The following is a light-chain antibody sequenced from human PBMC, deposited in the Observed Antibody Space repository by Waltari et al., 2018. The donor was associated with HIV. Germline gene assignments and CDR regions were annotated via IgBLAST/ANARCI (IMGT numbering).Light chain of an antibody. Sequence: DIQVTQSPSSLSASVGDRVTITCRSSQSISRYLNWYQHKPGEAPQLLSYAASSLQNSVPSRFSGRESGTDFTLAVSSLQPEGFATCYCQQSYNTPRTFGQGTKVEIK. CDR2: AAS. V-gene: IGKV1-39*01. CDR1: QSISRY. J-gene: IGKJ1*01. CDR3: QQSYNTPRT.